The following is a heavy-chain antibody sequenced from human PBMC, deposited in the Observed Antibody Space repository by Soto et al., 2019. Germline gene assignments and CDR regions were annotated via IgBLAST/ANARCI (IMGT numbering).Heavy chain of an antibody. V-gene: IGHV4-31*03. Sequence: TSETLSLTCTVSGGSISSGGYYWSWIRQHPGKGLEWIGYIYYSGSTYYNPSLKSRVTISVDTSKNQFSLKLSSVTAADTAVYYCARDKMESEAATPGAFDIWGQGTMVTVSS. D-gene: IGHD2-15*01. J-gene: IGHJ3*02. CDR2: IYYSGST. CDR3: ARDKMESEAATPGAFDI. CDR1: GGSISSGGYY.